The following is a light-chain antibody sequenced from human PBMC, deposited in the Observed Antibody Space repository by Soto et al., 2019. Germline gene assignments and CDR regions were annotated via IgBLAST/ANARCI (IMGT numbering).Light chain of an antibody. V-gene: IGLV7-46*01. CDR2: DTT. Sequence: QAVVTQEPSLTVSPGGTVTLTCGSSTGAVTSGNYPYWFQKKPGQAPRTLIYDTTNKQSWTPARFSGSLLGGKAALTLAGAQTDDEADYYCLLSYSGTNWVFGGGTKVTVL. CDR1: TGAVTSGNY. J-gene: IGLJ3*02. CDR3: LLSYSGTNWV.